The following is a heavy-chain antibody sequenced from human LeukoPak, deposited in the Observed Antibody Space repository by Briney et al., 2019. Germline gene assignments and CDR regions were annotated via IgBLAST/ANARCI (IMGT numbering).Heavy chain of an antibody. CDR3: ARDPQAWEIPLDS. V-gene: IGHV3-11*01. Sequence: GGSLRFSCAASGFTLRDYYMHWVRQAPGKGLEWISYISGNGDIIQYANSVKGRFTISRDNAKNSLFLQMNSLSAEDTAVYYCARDPQAWEIPLDSWGQGTLVTVSS. J-gene: IGHJ4*02. CDR2: ISGNGDII. D-gene: IGHD1-26*01. CDR1: GFTLRDYY.